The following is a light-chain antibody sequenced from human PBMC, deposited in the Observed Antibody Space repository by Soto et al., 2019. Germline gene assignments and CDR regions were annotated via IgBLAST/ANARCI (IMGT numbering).Light chain of an antibody. CDR3: QQAKSFPLT. V-gene: IGKV1-12*01. CDR2: AAS. CDR1: QDIRNN. J-gene: IGKJ4*01. Sequence: IQMTQSPSSLSASVGGGVTITCRASQDIRNNLAWYQQIPGKAPKLLISAASSLQSGVPSRFSGSGSGTDFSLTVSGLQPEDSATYYCQQAKSFPLTFGGGTKVEIK.